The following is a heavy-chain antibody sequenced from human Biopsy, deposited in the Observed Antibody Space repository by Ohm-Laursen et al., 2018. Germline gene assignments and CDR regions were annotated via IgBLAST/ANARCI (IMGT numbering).Heavy chain of an antibody. J-gene: IGHJ4*02. CDR1: GGNFNTYD. Sequence: GASVKVSCKASGGNFNTYDITWVRLAPGQGLEWMGRIVPILDLTNYAQKLQGRVTMTADKSTTTAYMELTSLTSDDTAVYFCTNHYCGGITCLMNFWGQGTLVTVSS. V-gene: IGHV1-69*04. CDR3: TNHYCGGITCLMNF. D-gene: IGHD2-21*01. CDR2: IVPILDLT.